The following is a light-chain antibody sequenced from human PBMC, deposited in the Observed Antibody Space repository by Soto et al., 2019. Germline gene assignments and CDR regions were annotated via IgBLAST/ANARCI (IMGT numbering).Light chain of an antibody. CDR2: DIS. CDR1: QTVSRN. Sequence: EVVMTQAPATLFVTPWERATLSCRASQTVSRNLAWYQQRPVQAPRLLMYDISNRATGVPARFSGSGSETEFTLTIWSLQSEDFAVEFCQLYNNWPSFGQGTRLYIK. J-gene: IGKJ5*01. V-gene: IGKV3-15*01. CDR3: QLYNNWPS.